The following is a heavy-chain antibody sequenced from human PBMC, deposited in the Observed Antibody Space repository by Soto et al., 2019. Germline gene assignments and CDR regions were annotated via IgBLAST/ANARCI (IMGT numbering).Heavy chain of an antibody. CDR3: AKDAFYYDSSGDCAGGYFDY. J-gene: IGHJ4*02. CDR1: GFTLNNYG. V-gene: IGHV3-30*18. Sequence: QVHLVESGGGVVQPGRSLRLSCAASGFTLNNYGMHWVRQAPGKGLEWVAVISYDGSNKYYADSVKGRFTISRDNSKNTLYLQMNSLRVEDTAVYYCAKDAFYYDSSGDCAGGYFDYGGQGTLVTVSS. D-gene: IGHD3-22*01. CDR2: ISYDGSNK.